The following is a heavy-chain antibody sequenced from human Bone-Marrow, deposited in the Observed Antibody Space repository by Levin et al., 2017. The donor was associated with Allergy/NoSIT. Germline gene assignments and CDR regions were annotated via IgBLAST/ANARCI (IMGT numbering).Heavy chain of an antibody. V-gene: IGHV1-2*02. CDR3: ARIGYDSSGYYYVLGAFDI. CDR1: GYTFTGYY. Sequence: PGESLKISCKASGYTFTGYYMHWVRQAPGQGLEWMGWINPNSGGTNYAQKFQGRVTMTRDTSISTAYMELSRLRSDDTAVYYCARIGYDSSGYYYVLGAFDIWGQGTMVTVSS. CDR2: INPNSGGT. D-gene: IGHD3-22*01. J-gene: IGHJ3*02.